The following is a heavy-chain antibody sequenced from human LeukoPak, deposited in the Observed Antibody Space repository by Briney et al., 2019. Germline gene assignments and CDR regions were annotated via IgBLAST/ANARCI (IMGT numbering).Heavy chain of an antibody. CDR3: SRAEKQLALDAFDI. Sequence: SETLSLTCSGPGGSISSYYWSWIPQSAGKGLERIGRIYTSGSTNYNPSLTSQITISLDTSMNQFSLTLHSVPASGTPVYYSSRAEKQLALDAFDIWGQGTMVSV. J-gene: IGHJ3*02. D-gene: IGHD1-1*01. V-gene: IGHV4-4*07. CDR1: GGSISSYY. CDR2: IYTSGST.